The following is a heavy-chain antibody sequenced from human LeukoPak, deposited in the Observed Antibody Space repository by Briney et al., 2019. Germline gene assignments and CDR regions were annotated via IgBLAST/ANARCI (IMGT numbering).Heavy chain of an antibody. J-gene: IGHJ6*03. CDR3: ARENYYDSSGYYYYYYYMDV. CDR1: GYSISSDYY. D-gene: IGHD3-22*01. V-gene: IGHV4-38-2*02. CDR2: VSHSGST. Sequence: SETLSLTCTVSGYSISSDYYWGWIRQPPGKGLEWIASVSHSGSTYYNPSLKSRVTISVDTSKNQFSLKVTSVTAADTALYYCARENYYDSSGYYYYYYYMDVWGKGTTVTVSS.